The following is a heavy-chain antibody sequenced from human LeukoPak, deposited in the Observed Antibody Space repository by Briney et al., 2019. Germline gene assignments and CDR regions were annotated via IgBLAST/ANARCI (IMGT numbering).Heavy chain of an antibody. Sequence: PGGSLRLSCAASGFTFSSYWMHWVRQAPGKGLVWVGRNRNRANSYSTEYAASVQGRFTISRGDSKNSVYLQMNSLRTEDTAVYFCTRSTGKSVLDYWGQGVLVTVSS. CDR1: GFTFSSYW. CDR2: NRNRANSYST. CDR3: TRSTGKSVLDY. V-gene: IGHV3-72*01. J-gene: IGHJ4*02. D-gene: IGHD2-8*02.